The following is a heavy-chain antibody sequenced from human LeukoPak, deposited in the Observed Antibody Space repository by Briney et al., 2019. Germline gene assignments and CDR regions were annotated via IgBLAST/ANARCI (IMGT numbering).Heavy chain of an antibody. Sequence: SSVKVSCKASGYTFTYYALPWVRQVPGQRMEWMGWINAGNGNTKYSQKFQGRVTITRDTSASTAYMELSSPRSEDTAVYYCARRLGYCSGGSCGTGGWFDPWGQGTLGTVSS. CDR2: INAGNGNT. CDR3: ARRLGYCSGGSCGTGGWFDP. D-gene: IGHD2-15*01. V-gene: IGHV1-3*01. CDR1: GYTFTYYA. J-gene: IGHJ5*02.